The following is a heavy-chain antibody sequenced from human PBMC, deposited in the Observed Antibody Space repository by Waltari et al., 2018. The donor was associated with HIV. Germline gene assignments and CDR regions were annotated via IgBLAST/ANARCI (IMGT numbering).Heavy chain of an antibody. CDR2: ISGRGGST. J-gene: IGHJ3*02. CDR1: GFTFSSYA. Sequence: EVQLVESGGGLVQPGGSLRLSCAASGFTFSSYAMSWVRQAPGKGLEWVSAISGRGGSTYYADSVKGRFTISRDNSKNTLYLQMNSLRAEDTAVYYCAKVRLSSGYYPFDAFDIWGQGTMVTVSS. V-gene: IGHV3-23*04. CDR3: AKVRLSSGYYPFDAFDI. D-gene: IGHD3-22*01.